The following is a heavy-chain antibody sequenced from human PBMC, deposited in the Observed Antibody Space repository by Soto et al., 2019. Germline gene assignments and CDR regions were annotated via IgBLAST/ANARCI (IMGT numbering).Heavy chain of an antibody. CDR2: IYYNGNP. V-gene: IGHV4-59*12. CDR3: ARIPSP. D-gene: IGHD2-21*01. CDR1: GGSISSYY. J-gene: IGHJ5*02. Sequence: SETLSLTCTLSGGSISSYYWSWIRQPPGKGLECIGIIYYNGNPYYNPSLKSRVTISVDRSKNQFSLKLSSVTAADTAVYYCARIPSPWGQGTLVTVSS.